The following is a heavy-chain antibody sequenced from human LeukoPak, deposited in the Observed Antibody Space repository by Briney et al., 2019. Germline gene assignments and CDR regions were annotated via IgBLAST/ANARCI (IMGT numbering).Heavy chain of an antibody. D-gene: IGHD1-26*01. CDR2: ISYDGSNK. J-gene: IGHJ5*02. Sequence: RRSLRLSCAASGFTFSSYAMHWLRQAPGKGLEWVAVISYDGSNKYYADSVKGRFTISRDNYKNTLYLQMNSLRAEDTAVYYCARDSRIGSLNNWFDPWGQGTLVTVSS. V-gene: IGHV3-30-3*01. CDR3: ARDSRIGSLNNWFDP. CDR1: GFTFSSYA.